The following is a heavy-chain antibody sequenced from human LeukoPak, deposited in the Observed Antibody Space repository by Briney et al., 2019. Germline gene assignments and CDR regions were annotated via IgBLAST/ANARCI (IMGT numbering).Heavy chain of an antibody. CDR1: GGTFSSYA. Sequence: SVKVSCKASGGTFSSYAISWVRQAPGQGLEWMGRIIPIFGIANYAQKFQGRVTITADKSTSTAYMELSSLRSEDTAVYYCARAMVVTTDDSWFDPWGQGTLVTVSS. V-gene: IGHV1-69*04. D-gene: IGHD3-22*01. J-gene: IGHJ5*02. CDR2: IIPIFGIA. CDR3: ARAMVVTTDDSWFDP.